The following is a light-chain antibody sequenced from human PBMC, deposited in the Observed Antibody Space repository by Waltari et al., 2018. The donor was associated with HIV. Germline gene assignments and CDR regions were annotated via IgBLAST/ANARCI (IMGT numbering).Light chain of an antibody. Sequence: DIQMTQSPSSLSASVGDRVTITCRASQHISTSLNWYQQTPGKAPKLLIFAASLLQSGVPSRVTASGAGTDFTLTINSLQPEDFATYFCQQTYETVVTFGGGTKVDIK. CDR2: AAS. J-gene: IGKJ4*01. CDR1: QHISTS. V-gene: IGKV1-39*01. CDR3: QQTYETVVT.